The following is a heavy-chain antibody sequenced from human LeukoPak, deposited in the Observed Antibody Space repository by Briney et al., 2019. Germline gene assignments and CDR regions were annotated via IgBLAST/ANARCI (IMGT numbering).Heavy chain of an antibody. CDR2: MNQDGAKK. CDR1: GFTFSSYW. J-gene: IGHJ4*02. V-gene: IGHV3-7*01. Sequence: GGSLRLSCAASGFTFSSYWMSWVRQAPGKGLEWVAYMNQDGAKKSYVDSVKGRFTISRDNAKSSLSLQMNSLRAEDRAVYYCTRGTNNDYWGQGTLVTVSS. CDR3: TRGTNNDY.